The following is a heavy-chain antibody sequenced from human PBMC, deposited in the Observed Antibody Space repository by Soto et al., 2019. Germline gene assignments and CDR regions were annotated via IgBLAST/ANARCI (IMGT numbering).Heavy chain of an antibody. CDR3: ARDTSYYYDSSGYYYGPGGY. D-gene: IGHD3-22*01. Sequence: QVQLVESGGGVVQPGRSLRLSCAASGFTFSSYAMHWVRQAPGKGLEWVAVISYDGSNKYYADSVKGRFTISRDNSKNTPYXXMNSLRAEDTAVYYCARDTSYYYDSSGYYYGPGGYWGQGTLVTVSS. CDR2: ISYDGSNK. CDR1: GFTFSSYA. J-gene: IGHJ4*02. V-gene: IGHV3-30-3*01.